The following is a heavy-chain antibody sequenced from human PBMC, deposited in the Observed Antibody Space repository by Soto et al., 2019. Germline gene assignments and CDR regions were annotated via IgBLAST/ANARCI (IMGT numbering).Heavy chain of an antibody. CDR3: ARDPLTSYYYYGMDV. V-gene: IGHV3-30-3*01. CDR2: ISYDGSNK. D-gene: IGHD2-21*02. CDR1: GFTFSSYA. J-gene: IGHJ6*02. Sequence: TGGSLRLSCAASGFTFSSYAMSWVRQAPGKGLEWVAVISYDGSNKYYADSVKGRFTISRDNSKNTLYLQMNSLRAEDTAVYYCARDPLTSYYYYGMDVWGQGTTVTVSS.